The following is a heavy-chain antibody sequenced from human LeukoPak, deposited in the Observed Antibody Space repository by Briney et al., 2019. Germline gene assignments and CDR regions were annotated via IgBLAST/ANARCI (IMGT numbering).Heavy chain of an antibody. D-gene: IGHD7-27*01. CDR3: AKDRPGEAWFDY. CDR2: ISTSGGST. Sequence: GGSLRLSCAASGFTFSGHAMSWVRQAPGKGLEWVSGISTSGGSTYYGNSVKGRFAISRDNSKNMVYLQMNSLRAEVTAVYYCAKDRPGEAWFDYWGQGTLVTVSS. J-gene: IGHJ4*02. CDR1: GFTFSGHA. V-gene: IGHV3-23*01.